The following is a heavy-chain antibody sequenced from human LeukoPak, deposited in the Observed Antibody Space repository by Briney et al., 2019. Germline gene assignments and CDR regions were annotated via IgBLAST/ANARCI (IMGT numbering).Heavy chain of an antibody. CDR2: INHSGST. CDR1: GGSFSGYY. J-gene: IGHJ4*02. Sequence: PSETLSLTCAVYGGSFSGYYWSWIRQPPGKGLEWIGEINHSGSTNYNPSLKSRVTISVDTSKNQFSLKLSSVTAADTAVYYCERGKRWPLAVAGNGLDYWGQGTLVTVSS. V-gene: IGHV4-34*01. D-gene: IGHD6-19*01. CDR3: ERGKRWPLAVAGNGLDY.